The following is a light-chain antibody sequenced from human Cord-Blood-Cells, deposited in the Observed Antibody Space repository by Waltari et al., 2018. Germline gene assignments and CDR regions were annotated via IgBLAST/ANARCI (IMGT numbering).Light chain of an antibody. J-gene: IGLJ2*01. CDR2: GNS. CDR3: QSYDSSLKVV. CDR1: SPNIGAGCA. V-gene: IGLV1-40*01. Sequence: QSVLTQPPSVSGAPGQGVTISCTGSSPNIGAGCAVQVYQQLPGTAPKLLIYGNSNRPSGVPDRLSGTQSGTSASLAIPGLQAEDESDYYCQSYDSSLKVVFGGGTKLTVL.